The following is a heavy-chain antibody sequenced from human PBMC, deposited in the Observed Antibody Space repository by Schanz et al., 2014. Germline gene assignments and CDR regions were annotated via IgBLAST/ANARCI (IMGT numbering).Heavy chain of an antibody. CDR1: GFTFSTYA. V-gene: IGHV3-23*01. D-gene: IGHD2-2*01. CDR2: IVNSGVGT. CDR3: AKRVVPAGRVPYDYGMDV. Sequence: EVQLLESGGGLVQPGGSLRLSCAASGFTFSTYAMYWVRQAPGKGLEWVSRIVNSGVGTNYADSVKGRFTISRDNSKNTLNLQMNRLRDEDTAVYYCAKRVVPAGRVPYDYGMDVWGQGTTVTVSS. J-gene: IGHJ6*02.